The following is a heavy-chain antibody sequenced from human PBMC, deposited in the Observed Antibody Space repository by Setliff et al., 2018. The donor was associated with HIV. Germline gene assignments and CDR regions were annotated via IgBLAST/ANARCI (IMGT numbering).Heavy chain of an antibody. CDR3: AKTVVGDSYALPNDGFDI. CDR1: GYSISSGFY. Sequence: SETLSLTCAVSGYSISSGFYWGWIRQPPGKGLEWIGYIYYSGSTNYNPSLKSRATMSVDTSNNRFSLKLSSVTALDTAVYYCAKTVVGDSYALPNDGFDIWGQGTMVTVSS. J-gene: IGHJ3*02. D-gene: IGHD3-16*01. CDR2: IYYSGST. V-gene: IGHV4-28*06.